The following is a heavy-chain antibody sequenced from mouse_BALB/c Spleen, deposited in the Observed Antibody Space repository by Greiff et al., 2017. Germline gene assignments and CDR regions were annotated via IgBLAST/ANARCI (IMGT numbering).Heavy chain of an antibody. J-gene: IGHJ2*01. CDR1: GFTFSSYA. D-gene: IGHD2-4*01. CDR3: ARRNDYVFDY. CDR2: ISSGGSYT. V-gene: IGHV5-9-3*01. Sequence: EVKVVESGGGLVKPGGSLKLSCAASGFTFSSYAMSWVRQTPEKRLEWVATISSGGSYTYYPDSVKGRFTISRDNAKNTLYLQMSSLRSEDTAMYYCARRNDYVFDYWGQGTTLTVSS.